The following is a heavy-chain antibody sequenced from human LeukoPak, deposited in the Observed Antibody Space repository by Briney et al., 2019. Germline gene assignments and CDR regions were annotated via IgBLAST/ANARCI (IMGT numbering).Heavy chain of an antibody. J-gene: IGHJ4*02. Sequence: GGSLRLSCAASGFTFSGSAMHWVRQASGKGLEWVGRIRSKANSYATAYAASVKGRFTISRDDPKNTAYLQMNSLKTEDTAVYYCTRTDSSGYYRDYWGQGTLVTVSS. D-gene: IGHD3-22*01. CDR2: IRSKANSYAT. CDR1: GFTFSGSA. V-gene: IGHV3-73*01. CDR3: TRTDSSGYYRDY.